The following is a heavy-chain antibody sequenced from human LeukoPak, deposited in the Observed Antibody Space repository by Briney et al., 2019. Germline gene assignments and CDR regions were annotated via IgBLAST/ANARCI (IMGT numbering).Heavy chain of an antibody. J-gene: IGHJ4*02. V-gene: IGHV1-2*02. CDR1: GYTFTGYY. D-gene: IGHD6-19*01. CDR2: INPNSGGT. Sequence: ASVKVSCKASGYTFTGYYMHWVRQAPGQGLEWMGWINPNSGGTNYAQKFQGRVTMTRDTSISTAYMELSRLRPDDTAVYYCARPPGIAVAGHRRALDYWGQGTLVTVSS. CDR3: ARPPGIAVAGHRRALDY.